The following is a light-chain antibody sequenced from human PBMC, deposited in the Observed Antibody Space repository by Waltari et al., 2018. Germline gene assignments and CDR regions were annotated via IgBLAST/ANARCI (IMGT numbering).Light chain of an antibody. CDR3: QHNYGSPRT. V-gene: IGKV1-39*01. CDR1: ENVNNY. CDR2: RAS. J-gene: IGKJ1*01. Sequence: DIQMNQSPSSLSASVGERVTITCRASENVNNYLNWYQQKPGEAPKLLIFRASTLQSGVPSRFSGSGSGTDYTFTISSLQSEDIATYFCQHNYGSPRTFGQGTKVEIK.